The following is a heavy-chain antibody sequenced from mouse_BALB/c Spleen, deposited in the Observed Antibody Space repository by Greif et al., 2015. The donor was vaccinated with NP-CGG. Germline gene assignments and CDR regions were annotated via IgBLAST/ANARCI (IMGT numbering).Heavy chain of an antibody. CDR2: IYPGSGST. Sequence: LQQSGSELVRPGASVKLSCKASGYTFTSYWMHWVEQRPGQGLEWIGNIYPGSGSTNYDEKFKSKATLTVDTSSSTAYMQLSSLTSEDSAVYYCTRLGDYWGQGTTLTVSS. J-gene: IGHJ2*01. D-gene: IGHD4-1*01. CDR1: GYTFTSYW. CDR3: TRLGDY. V-gene: IGHV1S22*01.